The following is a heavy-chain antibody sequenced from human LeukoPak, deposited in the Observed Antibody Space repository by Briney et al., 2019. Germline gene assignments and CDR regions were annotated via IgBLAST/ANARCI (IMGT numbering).Heavy chain of an antibody. V-gene: IGHV3-33*01. CDR2: IWYDGSDK. CDR3: ARQVGESAFDY. J-gene: IGHJ4*02. CDR1: GFTFSSYG. Sequence: GGSLRLSCAASGFTFSSYGMHWVRQAPGKGLEWVAVIWYDGSDKYYADSVKGRFTISRDNSKNTLSLQMNSLRAEDTAMYYCARQVGESAFDYWGQGTLVTVSS. D-gene: IGHD3-10*01.